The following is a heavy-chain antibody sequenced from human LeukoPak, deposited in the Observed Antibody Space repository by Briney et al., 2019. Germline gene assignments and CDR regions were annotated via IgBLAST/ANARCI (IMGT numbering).Heavy chain of an antibody. CDR1: GGSISSYY. CDR3: ARQGSGNYLSPVNY. V-gene: IGHV4-59*05. D-gene: IGHD1-26*01. J-gene: IGHJ4*02. CDR2: IYYSGST. Sequence: SETLSLTCTVSGGSISSYYWSWIRQPAGKGLEWIGTIYYSGSTYYNPSLKSRVTISVDTSKNQFSLKLSSVTAADTAVYYCARQGSGNYLSPVNYWGQGTLVTVSS.